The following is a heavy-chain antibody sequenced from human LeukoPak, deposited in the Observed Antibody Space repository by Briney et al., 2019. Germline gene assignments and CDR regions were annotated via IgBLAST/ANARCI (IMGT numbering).Heavy chain of an antibody. J-gene: IGHJ4*02. V-gene: IGHV3-21*01. CDR3: ASGAYEDHDY. Sequence: PGGSLRLSCAASGFTFSSYSMNWVRQAPGKGLEWVSSISSSSSYIYYTDAVKCRFTTSRDNAKNSLYLQMNSLRAEDTAVYYCASGAYEDHDYWGQGTLVTVSS. CDR1: GFTFSSYS. D-gene: IGHD3-22*01. CDR2: ISSSSSYI.